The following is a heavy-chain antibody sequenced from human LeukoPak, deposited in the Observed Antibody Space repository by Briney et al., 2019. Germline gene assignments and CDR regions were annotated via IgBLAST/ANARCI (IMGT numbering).Heavy chain of an antibody. J-gene: IGHJ4*02. D-gene: IGHD3-16*02. CDR3: TRGPGYDYVWGTYRADY. Sequence: GGSLRLSCSASGFIFYSYAMHWVRQAPGRGLEYDAAITSSGSSTFHANSVKGRFTISRDNSKNTLYLQMGSLRPEDMAVYFCTRGPGYDYVWGTYRADYWGQGTLVTVSS. V-gene: IGHV3-64*01. CDR1: GFIFYSYA. CDR2: ITSSGSST.